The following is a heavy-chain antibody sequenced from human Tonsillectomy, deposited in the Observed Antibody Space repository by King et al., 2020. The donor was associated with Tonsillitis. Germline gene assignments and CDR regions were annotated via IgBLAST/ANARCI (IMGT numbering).Heavy chain of an antibody. CDR3: AKEWGSCSGSSCTYWYFDL. CDR2: ISGSGGST. D-gene: IGHD2-15*01. J-gene: IGHJ2*01. Sequence: VQLVESGGGLVQPGGSLRLSCAASGFTFSSYAMSWVRQAPGKGLEWISAISGSGGSTYCAASVKGRFTISRDNSKNTLYLQMNSLRAEDTAVYYCAKEWGSCSGSSCTYWYFDLWGRGTLVTVSS. CDR1: GFTFSSYA. V-gene: IGHV3-23*04.